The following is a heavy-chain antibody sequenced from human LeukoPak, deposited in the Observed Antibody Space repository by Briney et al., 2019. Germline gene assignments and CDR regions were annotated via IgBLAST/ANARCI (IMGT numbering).Heavy chain of an antibody. CDR3: ANQAVAGTGGYYFDY. Sequence: SQTLSLTCTVSGGSISSGSYYWSWIRQPAGKGLEWIGRIYTSGSTNYNPSLKSRVTISVDTSKNQFSLKLSSVTAADTAVYYCANQAVAGTGGYYFDYWGQGTLVTVSS. CDR2: IYTSGST. J-gene: IGHJ4*02. V-gene: IGHV4-61*02. CDR1: GGSISSGSYY. D-gene: IGHD6-19*01.